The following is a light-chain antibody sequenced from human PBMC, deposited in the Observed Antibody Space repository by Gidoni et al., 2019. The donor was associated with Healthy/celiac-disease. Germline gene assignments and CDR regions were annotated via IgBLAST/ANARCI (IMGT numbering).Light chain of an antibody. V-gene: IGKV3-20*01. Sequence: EIVLTESPGTLSLSPGERATLSCRASQSVSSSYLAWYQQKPGQAPRRLIYGSSSRATGIPYRFSVSGSVTDFPLTISRLGPEDFAVYYCQQYGSSPRVTFGPGTKVDIK. CDR1: QSVSSSY. CDR3: QQYGSSPRVT. J-gene: IGKJ3*01. CDR2: GSS.